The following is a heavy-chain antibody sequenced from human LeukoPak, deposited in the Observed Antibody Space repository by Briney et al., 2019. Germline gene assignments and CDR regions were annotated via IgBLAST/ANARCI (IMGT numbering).Heavy chain of an antibody. D-gene: IGHD7-27*01. CDR3: ARDNTNWGAPYYSYGMDV. Sequence: SETLSLTCTVSGGSISSDYWSWIRQPAGKGLEWIGRIYTSGSTNYNPSLKSRVTMSVDTSKNQFSLKLSSVTAADTAVYYCARDNTNWGAPYYSYGMDVWGQGTTVTVSS. V-gene: IGHV4-4*07. CDR2: IYTSGST. CDR1: GGSISSDY. J-gene: IGHJ6*02.